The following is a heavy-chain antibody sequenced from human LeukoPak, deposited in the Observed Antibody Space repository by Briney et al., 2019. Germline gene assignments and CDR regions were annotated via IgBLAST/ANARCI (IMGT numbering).Heavy chain of an antibody. CDR1: GFTFSSYS. CDR2: ISSSSSYI. CDR3: ARPVGYSDGTDAFDI. J-gene: IGHJ3*02. Sequence: GGTLSLSCAASGFTFSSYSMNWVRQAPGEGLEWVSSISSSSSYIYYADSVKGRFTISRDNAKNSLYLQMNSLRAEDTAVYYCARPVGYSDGTDAFDIWGQGTMVTVSS. D-gene: IGHD5-18*01. V-gene: IGHV3-21*01.